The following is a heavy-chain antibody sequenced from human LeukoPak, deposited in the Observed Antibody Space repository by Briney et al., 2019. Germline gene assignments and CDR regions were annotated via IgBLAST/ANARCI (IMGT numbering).Heavy chain of an antibody. CDR3: AKDLLRSGSYAGY. Sequence: GGSLRLSCAASGFTFSSYAMSWVRQAPGKGLEWVSAISGSGGSTYYADSVKGRFTISRDNFKNTLYLQMNSLRAEDAAVCYCAKDLLRSGSYAGYWGQGTLVTVSS. CDR2: ISGSGGST. D-gene: IGHD3-10*01. CDR1: GFTFSSYA. V-gene: IGHV3-23*01. J-gene: IGHJ4*02.